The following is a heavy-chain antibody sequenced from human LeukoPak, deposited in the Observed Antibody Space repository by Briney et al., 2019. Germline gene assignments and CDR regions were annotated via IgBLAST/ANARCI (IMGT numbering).Heavy chain of an antibody. J-gene: IGHJ4*02. Sequence: GASVKVSCKASGYTFTDYYIHWVRQAPGQGLEWVAWINPNGGPNYAQKFQGRVTVTSDTSISTAYMELSSLRSDDTAVYYCARERSGWFFSNWGQGTLVTVSS. V-gene: IGHV1-2*02. CDR2: INPNGGP. CDR3: ARERSGWFFSN. CDR1: GYTFTDYY. D-gene: IGHD6-19*01.